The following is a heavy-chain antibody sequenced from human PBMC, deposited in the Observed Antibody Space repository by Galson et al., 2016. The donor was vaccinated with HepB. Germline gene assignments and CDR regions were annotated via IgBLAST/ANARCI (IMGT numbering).Heavy chain of an antibody. CDR2: IYNTGST. CDR3: ATSGDFWSGYPPGGRFDP. CDR1: GGSTSDYY. J-gene: IGHJ5*02. V-gene: IGHV4-59*01. Sequence: SETLSLTCSVSGGSTSDYYGSWIRQPPGKGLEWIGHIYNTGSTNYNPSLKTRVTISVDTSKNQFSLKVNSVTAADTAVYYCATSGDFWSGYPPGGRFDPWGQGTLVTVSS. D-gene: IGHD3-3*01.